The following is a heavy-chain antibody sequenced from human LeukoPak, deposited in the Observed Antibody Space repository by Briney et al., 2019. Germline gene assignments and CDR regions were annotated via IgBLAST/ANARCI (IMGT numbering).Heavy chain of an antibody. CDR2: INSDGSST. CDR3: ARDLGGAFDI. CDR1: GFTFSSYW. Sequence: PGGSLRLSCAASGFTFSSYWMHWVRQAPGKGLVWVSHINSDGSSTSYADSVKGRFTISRDNAKNTLYLQMNSLRAEDTAVYYCARDLGGAFDIWGQGTMVTVSS. V-gene: IGHV3-74*01. J-gene: IGHJ3*02.